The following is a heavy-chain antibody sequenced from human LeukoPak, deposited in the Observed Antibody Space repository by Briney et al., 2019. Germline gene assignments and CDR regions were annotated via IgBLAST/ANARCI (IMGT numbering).Heavy chain of an antibody. CDR3: AGRGDGNLYYFDH. CDR2: ISYDGSNK. J-gene: IGHJ4*02. D-gene: IGHD5-24*01. V-gene: IGHV3-30*03. Sequence: PGGSLRLSCAASGFTFSNYDMHWVRQAPGKGLEWVALISYDGSNKYYADSVQGRFTISRDNAKNSLYLQMNSLRPEDTAVYYCAGRGDGNLYYFDHWGQGTLVTASS. CDR1: GFTFSNYD.